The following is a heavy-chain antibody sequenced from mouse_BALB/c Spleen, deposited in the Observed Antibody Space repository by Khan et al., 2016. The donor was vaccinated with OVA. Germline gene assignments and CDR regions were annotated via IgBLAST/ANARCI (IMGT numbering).Heavy chain of an antibody. V-gene: IGHV1-20*02. Sequence: VQLQQSGPELVKPGASVKISCKASGYSFTGYFMNWVMQSHGKSLEWIGRINPHIGETFYNQKFKDKATLTVEKSSSTAHMELRSLASEDSAVYYCARIYGSDFDYWGQGTTLTVSS. CDR3: ARIYGSDFDY. CDR2: INPHIGET. D-gene: IGHD1-1*01. J-gene: IGHJ2*01. CDR1: GYSFTGYF.